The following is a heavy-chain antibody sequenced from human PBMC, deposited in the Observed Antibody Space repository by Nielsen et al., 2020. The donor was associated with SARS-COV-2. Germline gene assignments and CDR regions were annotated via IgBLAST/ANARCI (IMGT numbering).Heavy chain of an antibody. J-gene: IGHJ4*02. CDR3: VGYTGGRWGEL. V-gene: IGHV3-74*01. CDR2: INNDGSST. CDR1: GFTFSSHL. D-gene: IGHD2-8*02. Sequence: GESLTISCVASGFTFSSHLMHWVRQVPGKGLLWLSRINNDGSSTSYADSVKGRFTISRDNAKNPLWLEMNSLRVDDTAVYYCVGYTGGRWGELWGQGTLVTVSS.